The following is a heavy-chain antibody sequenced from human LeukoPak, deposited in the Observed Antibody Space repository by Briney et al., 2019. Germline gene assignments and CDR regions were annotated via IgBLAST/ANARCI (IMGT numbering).Heavy chain of an antibody. CDR3: AKDRHIAVATYYFDY. J-gene: IGHJ4*02. Sequence: GGSLRLSCAASGFTFSSYWMHWVRQAPGKGLEWVAVISYDGSNKYYADSVKGRFTISRDNSKNPLYLQMNSLRAEDTAVYYCAKDRHIAVATYYFDYWGQGTLVTVSS. D-gene: IGHD6-19*01. CDR1: GFTFSSYW. V-gene: IGHV3-30*18. CDR2: ISYDGSNK.